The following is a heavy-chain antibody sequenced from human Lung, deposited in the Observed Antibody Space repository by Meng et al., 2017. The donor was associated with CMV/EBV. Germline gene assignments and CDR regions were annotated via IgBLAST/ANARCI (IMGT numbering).Heavy chain of an antibody. Sequence: XVXVSXXASGFTFTSSAVQWVRQARGQRLEWIGWIVVGSGSTNYAQKFQERVTITRDMSTSTAYMELSSLRSEDTAVYYCAAEALKEQWLVYSYSMDVWGQGTXVTVSS. V-gene: IGHV1-58*01. CDR2: IVVGSGST. D-gene: IGHD6-19*01. CDR3: AAEALKEQWLVYSYSMDV. J-gene: IGHJ6*02. CDR1: GFTFTSSA.